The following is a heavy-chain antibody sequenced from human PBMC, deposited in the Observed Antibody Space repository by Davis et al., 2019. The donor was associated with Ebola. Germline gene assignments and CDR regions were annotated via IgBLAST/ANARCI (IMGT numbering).Heavy chain of an antibody. CDR1: GFTLRSYV. D-gene: IGHD3-22*01. V-gene: IGHV3-23*01. CDR2: MSTSGSKT. Sequence: GGSLRLSCAASGFTLRSYVVSWVRQVPGAGLELVSSMSTSGSKTDYGDSVKGRFTISRDNSMNMLYLQMNSLRAEDTAVYYCANGDMIFAFDIWGQGTMVTVSS. J-gene: IGHJ3*02. CDR3: ANGDMIFAFDI.